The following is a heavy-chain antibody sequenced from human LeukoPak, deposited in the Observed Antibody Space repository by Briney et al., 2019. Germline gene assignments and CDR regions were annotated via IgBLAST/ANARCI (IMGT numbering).Heavy chain of an antibody. Sequence: SETLSLTCTVSGGSISSSSYYWGWIRQPPGKGLEWIGSIYYSGSTYYNPSLKSRVTISVDTSKNQFSLKLSSVTAADTAVYYCARDQPSPEWELRWFDPWGQGTLVTVSS. J-gene: IGHJ5*02. CDR1: GGSISSSSYY. CDR3: ARDQPSPEWELRWFDP. CDR2: IYYSGST. V-gene: IGHV4-39*07. D-gene: IGHD1-26*01.